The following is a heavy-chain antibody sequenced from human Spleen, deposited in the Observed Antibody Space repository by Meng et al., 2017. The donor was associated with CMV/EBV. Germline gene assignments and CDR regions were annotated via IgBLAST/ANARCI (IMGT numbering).Heavy chain of an antibody. J-gene: IGHJ5*02. Sequence: SETLSLTCTLSGGSISSTAYYWGWVRQPPGKGLQWIGSIYYSGSTYYNPSLKSRVTISLDTSKTQFSLELSSVTAADTAVYYCAIEDLLWWVDPWGPGTLVTVSS. CDR1: GGSISSTAYY. CDR3: AIEDLLWWVDP. V-gene: IGHV4-39*07. CDR2: IYYSGST. D-gene: IGHD2-21*01.